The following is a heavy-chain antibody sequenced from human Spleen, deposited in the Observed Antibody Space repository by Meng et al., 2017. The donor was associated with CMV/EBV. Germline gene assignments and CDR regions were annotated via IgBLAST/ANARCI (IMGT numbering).Heavy chain of an antibody. J-gene: IGHJ5*02. D-gene: IGHD2-8*01. CDR1: GFTFNNYA. CDR2: ITDSAAYT. V-gene: IGHV3-23*01. Sequence: GESLKISCSASGFTFNNYAMTWVRQAPGKGLEWVSTITDSAAYTSYADSVKGRFTISRDNSKNTLYLQMNSLRAEDTAVYYCAKDGDLGYCTNGVCRNNWFDPWGQGTLVTVSS. CDR3: AKDGDLGYCTNGVCRNNWFDP.